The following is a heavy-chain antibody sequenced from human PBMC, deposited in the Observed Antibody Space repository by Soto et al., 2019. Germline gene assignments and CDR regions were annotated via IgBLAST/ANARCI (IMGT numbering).Heavy chain of an antibody. Sequence: ASVKVSCKASGYIFSSFYINWVRQAPGQGLEWMGWTSGYSGNSKYAQKFQGRVTMTTDTSTNTGYMEMRSLTSDDTAVYHCARDIFGHVDAFDLWGQGTMVT. CDR2: TSGYSGNS. J-gene: IGHJ3*01. CDR1: GYIFSSFY. D-gene: IGHD3-3*02. CDR3: ARDIFGHVDAFDL. V-gene: IGHV1-18*01.